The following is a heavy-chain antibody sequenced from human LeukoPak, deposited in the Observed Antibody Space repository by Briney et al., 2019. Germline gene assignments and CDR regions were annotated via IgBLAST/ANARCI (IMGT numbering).Heavy chain of an antibody. CDR2: ITNNGGGT. Sequence: GESLRLSCAASGFTFSAYPMHWVRQAPGKGLEYVSGITNNGGGTHYANSVKGRFSISTENYKNTLYLQIGNLRVEDLGVYYCASTYYYGGVDPSSDPFDIWGQGTLVTVSS. CDR1: GFTFSAYP. V-gene: IGHV3-64*01. CDR3: ASTYYYGGVDPSSDPFDI. D-gene: IGHD3-10*01. J-gene: IGHJ3*02.